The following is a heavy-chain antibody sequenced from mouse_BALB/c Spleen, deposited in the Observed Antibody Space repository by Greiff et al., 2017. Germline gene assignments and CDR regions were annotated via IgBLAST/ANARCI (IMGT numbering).Heavy chain of an antibody. CDR1: GYTFTSYV. D-gene: IGHD1-1*01. CDR2: INPYNDGT. CDR3: AKYYGSSYWYFDV. J-gene: IGHJ1*01. Sequence: QLVESGAELVKPGASVKLSCKASGYTFTSYVMHWVKQKPGQGLEWIGYINPYNDGTKYNEKFKGKATLTSDKSSSTAYMELSSLTSEDSAVYYCAKYYGSSYWYFDVWGAGTTVTVSS. V-gene: IGHV1-14*01.